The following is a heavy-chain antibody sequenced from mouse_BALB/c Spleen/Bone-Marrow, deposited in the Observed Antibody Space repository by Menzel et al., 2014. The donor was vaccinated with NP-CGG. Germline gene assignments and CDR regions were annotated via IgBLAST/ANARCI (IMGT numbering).Heavy chain of an antibody. Sequence: EVQVVESGGGLVQPGGSLNLSCATSGFTFTDYYMNWVRQPPGKALEWLGFIRNRANGYTTEYSASVKGRFTISRDNSQSILYLQMNPLRAEDSANDYWTRAQLGRYFDVWGAGTTVTVSS. J-gene: IGHJ1*01. D-gene: IGHD4-1*02. CDR2: IRNRANGYTT. CDR1: GFTFTDYY. V-gene: IGHV7-3*02. CDR3: TRAQLGRYFDV.